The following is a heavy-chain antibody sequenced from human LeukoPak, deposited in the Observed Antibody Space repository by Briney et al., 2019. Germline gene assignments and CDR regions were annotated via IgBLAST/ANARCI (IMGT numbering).Heavy chain of an antibody. J-gene: IGHJ4*02. D-gene: IGHD3-10*01. Sequence: PSETLSLTCAVYGGSFSGYYWSWIRQPPGKGLEWIGEINHSGSTNYNPSLKSRVTISVDTSKNQFSLKLSSVTAADTAVYYCARLTPLWFGELSPIDYWGQGTLVTVSS. V-gene: IGHV4-34*01. CDR2: INHSGST. CDR3: ARLTPLWFGELSPIDY. CDR1: GGSFSGYY.